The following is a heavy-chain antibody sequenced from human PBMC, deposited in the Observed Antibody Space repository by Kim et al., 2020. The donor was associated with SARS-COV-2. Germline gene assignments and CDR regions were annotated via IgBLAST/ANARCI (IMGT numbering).Heavy chain of an antibody. CDR3: AKARLGRAVAVWGSELDP. D-gene: IGHD6-19*01. V-gene: IGHV3-23*01. Sequence: GGSLRLSCVASGFTMSYGMAWVRRAPGKGLEWVSAISGRGDTTYYADSVKGRFSISRENSKTTKIYLQMNNLRVEDTALYFCAKARLGRAVAVWGSELDPWGQGTRVTVSS. CDR2: ISGRGDTT. J-gene: IGHJ5*02. CDR1: GFTMSYG.